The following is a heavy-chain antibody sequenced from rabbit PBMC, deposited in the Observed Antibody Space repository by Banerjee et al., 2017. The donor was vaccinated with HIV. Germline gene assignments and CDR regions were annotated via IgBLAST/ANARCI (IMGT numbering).Heavy chain of an antibody. Sequence: QSLEESGGDLVKPGASLTLTCKASGFDFSSDHMCWVRQAPGKGPEWIACIYAGDGGNTYYASWAKGRFTIFKTSSTTVTLQMTSLTAADTAIYFCARDFGNDWGYAFKLWGPGTLVTVS. CDR1: GFDFSSDH. CDR2: IYAGDGGNT. V-gene: IGHV1S40*01. D-gene: IGHD4-1*01. J-gene: IGHJ4*01. CDR3: ARDFGNDWGYAFKL.